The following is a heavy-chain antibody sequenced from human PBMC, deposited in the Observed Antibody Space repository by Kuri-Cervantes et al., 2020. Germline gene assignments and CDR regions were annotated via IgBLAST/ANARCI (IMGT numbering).Heavy chain of an antibody. V-gene: IGHV3-30*02. CDR1: GFTFSSYG. J-gene: IGHJ6*03. CDR3: ARDRLIDYQYYCMDV. CDR2: IRYDGSNK. Sequence: GESLKISCAASGFTFSSYGMHWVRQAPGKGLEWVAFIRYDGSNKYYADSVKGRFTISRDNAKNSLYLQMNSLRAEDTALYYCARDRLIDYQYYCMDVWGKGTTVTVSS. D-gene: IGHD2-8*01.